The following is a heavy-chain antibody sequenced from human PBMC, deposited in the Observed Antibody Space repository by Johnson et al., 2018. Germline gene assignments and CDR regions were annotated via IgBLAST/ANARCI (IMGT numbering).Heavy chain of an antibody. J-gene: IGHJ6*03. CDR3: AGDSDIGVVGGAYMDV. V-gene: IGHV3-30*04. Sequence: QVQLQESGGGVVQPGRSLRLSCAASGFTFSSYALHWVRQAPGKGLQWVAVISYDGSNKYYEDSVKGRFTISRDNSQKTLYLQMNSLRGEDTAGYYCAGDSDIGVVGGAYMDVWGKGTTVTVSS. CDR1: GFTFSSYA. CDR2: ISYDGSNK. D-gene: IGHD2-15*01.